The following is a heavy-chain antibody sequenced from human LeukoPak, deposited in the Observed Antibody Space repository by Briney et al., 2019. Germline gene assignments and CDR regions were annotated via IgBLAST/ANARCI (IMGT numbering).Heavy chain of an antibody. J-gene: IGHJ5*02. Sequence: ASVKLSCTASSYTVTSYGISWVRQAPGQGLEWMGWISAYNGNTNYAQKLQGRVNMTTDTSTSTAYMELRSLRSHDTAVYYCARDFGMDYYDSILAAWFDPWGQGTLVTVSS. V-gene: IGHV1-18*01. CDR2: ISAYNGNT. CDR1: SYTVTSYG. CDR3: ARDFGMDYYDSILAAWFDP. D-gene: IGHD3-22*01.